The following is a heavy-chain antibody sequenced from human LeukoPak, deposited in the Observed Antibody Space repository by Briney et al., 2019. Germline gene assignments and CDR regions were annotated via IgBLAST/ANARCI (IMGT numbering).Heavy chain of an antibody. J-gene: IGHJ6*03. Sequence: GGSLRLSCAASGFTFSSYWMHWVRQASGKGLVWVSRINSDGSSTSYADSAKGRFTISRDNAKNTLYLQMNSLRAEDTAVYYCARVYSGYDYPPYYYYYYMDVWGKGTTVTVSS. D-gene: IGHD5-12*01. CDR1: GFTFSSYW. V-gene: IGHV3-74*01. CDR2: INSDGSST. CDR3: ARVYSGYDYPPYYYYYYMDV.